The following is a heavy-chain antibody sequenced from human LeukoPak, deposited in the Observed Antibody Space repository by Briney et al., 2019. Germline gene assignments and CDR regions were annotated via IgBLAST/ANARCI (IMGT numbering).Heavy chain of an antibody. CDR2: IWYDGSKK. Sequence: GVSVRLFCRAWGRIFSSYGMHWVRQAPGKALEWVAVIWYDGSKKYYGDSVKGRFTMSRDNSKNTVYLQMNSLRAEDTPVYYCARPAAAGWYYFAYWGQGTQVTVSS. CDR3: ARPAAAGWYYFAY. D-gene: IGHD6-13*01. J-gene: IGHJ4*02. CDR1: GRIFSSYG. V-gene: IGHV3-33*01.